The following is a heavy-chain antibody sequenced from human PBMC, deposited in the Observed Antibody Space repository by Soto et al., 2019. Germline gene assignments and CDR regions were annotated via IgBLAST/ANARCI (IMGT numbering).Heavy chain of an antibody. CDR3: ARPFEYSSSLAAFDI. D-gene: IGHD6-6*01. CDR2: ISSSGSTI. Sequence: SLRLSCAASGFTFSSYEMNWVRQAPGKGLEWVSYISSSGSTIYYADSVKGRFTISRDNAKNSLYLQMNSLRAEDTAVYYCARPFEYSSSLAAFDIWGQGTMVTVSS. J-gene: IGHJ3*02. CDR1: GFTFSSYE. V-gene: IGHV3-48*03.